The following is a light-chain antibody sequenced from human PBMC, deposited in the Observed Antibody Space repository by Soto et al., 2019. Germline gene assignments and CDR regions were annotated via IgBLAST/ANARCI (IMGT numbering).Light chain of an antibody. CDR3: QQFNSYPQT. CDR2: DAS. J-gene: IGKJ3*01. V-gene: IGKV1-13*02. Sequence: AIPLTQSPSSLSASVGDRVTITCRASQGISSALAWYQQKPGKAPKLLIYDASSLESGVPSRFSGSGSGTDFALTISSLQPEDFATYYCQQFNSYPQTFGPGTKVDIK. CDR1: QGISSA.